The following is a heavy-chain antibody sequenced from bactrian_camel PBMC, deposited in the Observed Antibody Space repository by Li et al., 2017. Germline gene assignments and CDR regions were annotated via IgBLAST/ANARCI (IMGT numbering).Heavy chain of an antibody. CDR2: VYSDGST. CDR1: GFAIAEAD. D-gene: IGHD6*01. CDR3: AADTRPLGDCAMVAGLKPN. V-gene: IGHV3S63*01. Sequence: HVQLVESGGGSVQSGETLRLSCTVSGFAIAEADITWYRQAPGNECEMVSTVYSDGSTWYTDSVKGRFAISQDNAENTVYLQMNSLKREDTGVYNCAADTRPLGDCAMVAGLKPNWGQGTQVTVS. J-gene: IGHJ4*01.